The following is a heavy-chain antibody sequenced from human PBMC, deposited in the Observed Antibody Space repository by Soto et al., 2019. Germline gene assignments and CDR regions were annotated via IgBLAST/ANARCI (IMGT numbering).Heavy chain of an antibody. Sequence: PGGSLRLSCAASGFTFSSYSMNWVRQAPGKGLEWVSSISSSSSYIYYADSVKGRFTISRDNAKNSLYLQMNSLRAEDTAVYYCARDRMITFGGVIRGYYMDVWGKGTTVTVSS. J-gene: IGHJ6*03. V-gene: IGHV3-21*01. CDR2: ISSSSSYI. D-gene: IGHD3-16*01. CDR3: ARDRMITFGGVIRGYYMDV. CDR1: GFTFSSYS.